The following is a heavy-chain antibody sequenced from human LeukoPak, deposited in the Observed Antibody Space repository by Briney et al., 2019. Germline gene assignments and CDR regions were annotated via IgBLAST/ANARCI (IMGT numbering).Heavy chain of an antibody. CDR2: MDPNSGNT. CDR3: ARGNKDYGDYARGLSDY. CDR1: GYTFTSYD. Sequence: ASVKVSCKASGYTFTSYDINWVRQATGQGLEWMGWMDPNSGNTGYAQKFQGRVTMTRNTSITTAYMELSSLRSEDTAVYYCARGNKDYGDYARGLSDYWGQGTLVTVSS. J-gene: IGHJ4*02. D-gene: IGHD4-17*01. V-gene: IGHV1-8*01.